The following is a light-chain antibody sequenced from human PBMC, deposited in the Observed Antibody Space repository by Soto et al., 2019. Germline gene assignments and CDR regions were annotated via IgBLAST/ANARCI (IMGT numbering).Light chain of an antibody. Sequence: QSALTQPASVSGSPGQSITISCTGTRSDVGSYNRVSWYQQHAGKAPKLMIYEGSKRPSGVSNRFSGSKSGNTASLTISGLQAEDEADYYCCSYAGSVVFGGGTSSPS. V-gene: IGLV2-23*01. CDR3: CSYAGSVV. J-gene: IGLJ2*01. CDR2: EGS. CDR1: RSDVGSYNR.